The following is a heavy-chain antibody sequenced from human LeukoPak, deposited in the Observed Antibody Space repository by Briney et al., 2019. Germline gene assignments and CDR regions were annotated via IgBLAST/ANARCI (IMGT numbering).Heavy chain of an antibody. CDR2: IHPGDSDT. CDR3: ARRYYDILTGPQKWFDP. Sequence: GASLKISCKVSGYNFSDYWIAWVRQMPGKGLECMGIIHPGDSDTRYSPSLQVQVTISADKSTSTAYLQWSSLKASDTAMYYCARRYYDILTGPQKWFDPWGQGTLVTVSS. V-gene: IGHV5-51*01. D-gene: IGHD3-9*01. CDR1: GYNFSDYW. J-gene: IGHJ5*02.